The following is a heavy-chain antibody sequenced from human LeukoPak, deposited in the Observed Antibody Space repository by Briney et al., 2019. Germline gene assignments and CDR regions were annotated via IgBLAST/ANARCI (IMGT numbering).Heavy chain of an antibody. CDR1: GGSFSGYY. D-gene: IGHD3-16*01. V-gene: IGHV4-34*01. Sequence: SETLSLTCAVYGGSFSGYYWSWIRQPPGKGLEWIGEINHRGSTNYNPSLKSRVTISVDTSKNQFSLKLSSVTAADTAVYYCARGRGGSDGGWDFDYWGQGTLVTVSS. CDR2: INHRGST. CDR3: ARGRGGSDGGWDFDY. J-gene: IGHJ4*02.